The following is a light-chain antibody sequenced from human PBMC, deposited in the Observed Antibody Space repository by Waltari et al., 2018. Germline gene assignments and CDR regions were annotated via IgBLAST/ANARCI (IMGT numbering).Light chain of an antibody. CDR1: SSNIGKNT. CDR3: ATWDDSLQGVV. V-gene: IGLV1-44*01. CDR2: INT. Sequence: QSVLTQPPSTSGTPGQRVTIPCSGSSSNIGKNTVNWYQQLPGAAPKLLMSINTQRPSGVPDRFSGSKSGTSASLAISELQSEDEADYYCATWDDSLQGVVFGGGTKLTVL. J-gene: IGLJ2*01.